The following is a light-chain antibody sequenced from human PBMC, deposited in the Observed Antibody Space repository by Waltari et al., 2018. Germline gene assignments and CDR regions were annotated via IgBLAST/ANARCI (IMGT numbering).Light chain of an antibody. J-gene: IGKJ1*01. CDR3: QQYNNWPRT. V-gene: IGKV3-15*01. Sequence: EIVMTQSTATLSVSKGERATLSCRASQSVSSDLAWYQQKPGQAPRLLIYGASTRATGIPARFSGSGSGTEFTLTISSLQSEDFAVYYCQQYNNWPRTFGQGTKVEIK. CDR1: QSVSSD. CDR2: GAS.